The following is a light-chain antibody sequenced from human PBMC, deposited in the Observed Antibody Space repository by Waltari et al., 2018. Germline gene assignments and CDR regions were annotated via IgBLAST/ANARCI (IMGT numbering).Light chain of an antibody. CDR3: LQHNTYPVT. Sequence: DIQMTQSPSSLSASIGDTVTITCRASQVLSSYLNWFQQKPGKAPKLLIYAATTLQSGIPSRLSGSGSGTEFTLTISSLQPEDFAVYYCLQHNTYPVTFGPGTKVNIK. CDR1: QVLSSY. V-gene: IGKV1-17*01. J-gene: IGKJ3*01. CDR2: AAT.